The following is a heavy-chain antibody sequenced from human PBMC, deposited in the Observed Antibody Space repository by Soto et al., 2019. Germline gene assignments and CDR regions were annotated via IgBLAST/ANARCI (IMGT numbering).Heavy chain of an antibody. J-gene: IGHJ4*01. D-gene: IGHD6-19*01. CDR1: GGCMSSGSY. CDR2: IYHGDTT. V-gene: IGHV4-38-2*02. CDR3: ARVHVMVVAGSTFAY. Sequence: SETLSLTCTVSGGCMSSGSYWAWIRQPPGKGPEWIASIYHGDTTFYNPSLKSRITISVDTSNNQFSLKLTSVTAADTAVYYCARVHVMVVAGSTFAYWGHRTLVTVSS.